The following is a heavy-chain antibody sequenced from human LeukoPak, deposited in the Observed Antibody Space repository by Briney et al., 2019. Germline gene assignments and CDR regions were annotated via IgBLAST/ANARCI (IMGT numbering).Heavy chain of an antibody. CDR1: GFTFSSYA. J-gene: IGHJ4*02. CDR3: VKEDYYDSNGYYLDY. D-gene: IGHD3-22*01. CDR2: ISSNGGRT. Sequence: GGSLRLSCSASGFTFSSYAMHWVRQAPGKGLEYVSAISSNGGRTHYADSVKGRFTISRDNSKNTLYLQMSSLRAEDTAVYYCVKEDYYDSNGYYLDYWGQGTLVTVSS. V-gene: IGHV3-64D*09.